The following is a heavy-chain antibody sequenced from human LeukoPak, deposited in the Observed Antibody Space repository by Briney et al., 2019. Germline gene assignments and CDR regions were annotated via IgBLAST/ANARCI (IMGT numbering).Heavy chain of an antibody. CDR1: GLTFSSYS. D-gene: IGHD3-22*01. CDR2: ISSSSSYI. J-gene: IGHJ4*02. CDR3: ARDPPRWYYDSSGYS. Sequence: GGSLRLSCAASGLTFSSYSMNWVRQAPGKGLEWVSSISSSSSYIYYADSVKGRFTISRDNAKNSLYLQMNSLRAEDTAVYYCARDPPRWYYDSSGYSWGQGTLVTVSS. V-gene: IGHV3-21*01.